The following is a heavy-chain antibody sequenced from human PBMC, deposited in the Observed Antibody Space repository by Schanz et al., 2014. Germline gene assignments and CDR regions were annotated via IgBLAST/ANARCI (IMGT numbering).Heavy chain of an antibody. J-gene: IGHJ5*02. V-gene: IGHV3-74*01. D-gene: IGHD6-19*01. CDR1: GFTFRNNW. CDR2: IDGEGGDT. CDR3: VRDERISSGVWFDP. Sequence: LVVESGGGLVQPGRSLRLSCAASGFTFRNNWMHWFRQGPGKGLSWVSRIDGEGGDTRYADSVKGRFTVFRDNARNMVFLQMNSLRVDDTGVYYCVRDERISSGVWFDPWGQGTLVTVS.